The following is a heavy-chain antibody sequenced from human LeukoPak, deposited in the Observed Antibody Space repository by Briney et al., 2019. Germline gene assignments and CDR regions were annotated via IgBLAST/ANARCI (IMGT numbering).Heavy chain of an antibody. V-gene: IGHV1-46*01. D-gene: IGHD3-22*01. Sequence: ASVKVPCKASGYTFTSYYMHWVRQAPGQGLEWMGIINPSGGSTSYAQKFQGRVTMTRDTSTSTVYMELSSLRSEDTAVYYCARDLQMNYYDSSGYYYHDAFDIWGQGTMVTVSS. J-gene: IGHJ3*02. CDR2: INPSGGST. CDR3: ARDLQMNYYDSSGYYYHDAFDI. CDR1: GYTFTSYY.